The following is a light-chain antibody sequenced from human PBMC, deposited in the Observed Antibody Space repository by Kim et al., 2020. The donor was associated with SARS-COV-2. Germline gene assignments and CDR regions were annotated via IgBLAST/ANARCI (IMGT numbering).Light chain of an antibody. CDR3: CSYAGSNTWV. J-gene: IGLJ3*02. CDR1: SSDVGNYNL. Sequence: QSVLTQPASVSGSPGQSITISCTGTSSDVGNYNLVSWYQQHPGKAPKLMIYDVSQRPSGVSNRFSGSTSGNTASLTISGLQAEDEADYYCCSYAGSNTWVFGGGTKVTVL. V-gene: IGLV2-23*02. CDR2: DVS.